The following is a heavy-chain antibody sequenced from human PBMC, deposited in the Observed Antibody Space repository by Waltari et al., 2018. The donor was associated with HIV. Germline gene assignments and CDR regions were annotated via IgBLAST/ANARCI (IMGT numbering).Heavy chain of an antibody. CDR3: TSGKYYYDSSGYYPFDY. V-gene: IGHV3-49*03. D-gene: IGHD3-22*01. CDR1: GFTFGDYA. J-gene: IGHJ4*02. CDR2: IRSKAYGGTT. Sequence: RLSCTASGFTFGDYAMSWFRQAPGKGLEWVGFIRSKAYGGTTEYAASVKGRFTISRDDSKSIAYLQMNSLKTEDTAVYYCTSGKYYYDSSGYYPFDYWGQGTLVTVSS.